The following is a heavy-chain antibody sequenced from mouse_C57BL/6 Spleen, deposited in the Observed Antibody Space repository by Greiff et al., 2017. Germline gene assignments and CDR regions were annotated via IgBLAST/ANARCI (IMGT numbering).Heavy chain of an antibody. D-gene: IGHD3-3*01. CDR3: ARWAGAYFDY. V-gene: IGHV1-82*01. Sequence: QVKLQQSGPELVKPGASVKISCKASGYAFSSSWMNWVKQRPGKGLEWIGRIYPGDGDTNYNGKFKGKATLTADKSSSTAYMHLSSLTSEDSAVYFCARWAGAYFDYWGQGTTLTVSS. CDR1: GYAFSSSW. CDR2: IYPGDGDT. J-gene: IGHJ2*01.